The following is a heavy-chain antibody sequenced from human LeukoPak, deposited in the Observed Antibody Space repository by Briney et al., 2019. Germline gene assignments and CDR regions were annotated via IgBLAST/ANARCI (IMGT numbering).Heavy chain of an antibody. Sequence: SETLSLTCIVSGGSISSYSWNWIRQSPGKGLEWVGYISHSGTTSYNSSLKSRVTISVDTSKDQFSLKLSSVTAADTAVYYCARDFRDYLDSWGQGTLVTVSS. CDR1: GGSISSYS. V-gene: IGHV4-59*12. CDR2: ISHSGTT. CDR3: ARDFRDYLDS. J-gene: IGHJ4*02.